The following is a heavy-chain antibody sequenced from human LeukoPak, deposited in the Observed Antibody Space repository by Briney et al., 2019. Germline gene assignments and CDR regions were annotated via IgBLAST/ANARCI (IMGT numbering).Heavy chain of an antibody. D-gene: IGHD1-26*01. CDR1: GFTFSSYA. CDR2: ISGSGGRI. V-gene: IGHV3-23*01. J-gene: IGHJ3*02. CDR3: AREGEWEHAFDI. Sequence: GGSLRLSCAASGFTFSSYAMSWVRQAPGKGLEWVSAISGSGGRIYYGASVKGRFTISRDNAKNSLYLQMNSLRAEDTAVYYCAREGEWEHAFDIWGQGTMVTVSS.